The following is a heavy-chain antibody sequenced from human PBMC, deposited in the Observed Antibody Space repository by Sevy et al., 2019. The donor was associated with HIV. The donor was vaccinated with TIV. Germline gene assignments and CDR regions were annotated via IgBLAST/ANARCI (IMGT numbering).Heavy chain of an antibody. V-gene: IGHV3-33*08. CDR2: IWYDGSNK. J-gene: IGHJ4*02. CDR1: GFTFRTYA. CDR3: ARDMMGATTDGFFDY. D-gene: IGHD1-26*01. Sequence: GESLKISCAASGFTFRTYAMSWVRQAPGMGLEWVAVIWYDGSNKYYADSVKGRFTVSRDNSKNTLYLQMNSLRGEDTAVYYCARDMMGATTDGFFDYWGQGTLVTVSS.